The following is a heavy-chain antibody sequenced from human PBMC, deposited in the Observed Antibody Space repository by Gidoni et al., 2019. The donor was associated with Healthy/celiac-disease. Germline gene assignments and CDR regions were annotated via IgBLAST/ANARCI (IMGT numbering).Heavy chain of an antibody. J-gene: IGHJ3*02. Sequence: QLQLQESGPGLVKPSETLSLTCTVSGGSISSSSYYWGWIRQPPGKGLEWIGSIYYSGSTYYNPSLKSRVTISVDTSKNQFSLKLSSVTAADTAVYYCARLYGGDSPDAFDIWGQGTMVTVSS. V-gene: IGHV4-39*01. D-gene: IGHD2-21*02. CDR3: ARLYGGDSPDAFDI. CDR2: IYYSGST. CDR1: GGSISSSSYY.